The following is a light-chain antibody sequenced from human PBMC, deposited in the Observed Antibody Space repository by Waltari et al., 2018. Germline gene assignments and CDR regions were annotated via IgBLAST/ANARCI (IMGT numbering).Light chain of an antibody. V-gene: IGKV1-5*03. CDR3: QQYSEYPVT. J-gene: IGKJ2*01. Sequence: DLQLTQSPSTLSASVGDRAPSNFRSSQSIGNWLAWYQQRPGKAPHILIYRASSLQSGVPSRFSGGASGADFTLTISSLQPDDFATYYCQQYSEYPVTFGQGTRLE. CDR1: QSIGNW. CDR2: RAS.